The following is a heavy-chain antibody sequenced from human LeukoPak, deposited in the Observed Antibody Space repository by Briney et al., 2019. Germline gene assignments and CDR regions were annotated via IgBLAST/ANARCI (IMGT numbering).Heavy chain of an antibody. CDR2: ISRSSGTI. Sequence: GGSLRLSCAASGFTFSDYYMTWIRQAPGKGLEWVSHISRSSGTIYYADSVQGRFTVSRDNGKKSLYLQMSYLSAEDTAVYYCVREAKMTNILWGQGTLVTVSS. J-gene: IGHJ4*02. D-gene: IGHD2-21*01. CDR1: GFTFSDYY. V-gene: IGHV3-11*01. CDR3: VREAKMTNIL.